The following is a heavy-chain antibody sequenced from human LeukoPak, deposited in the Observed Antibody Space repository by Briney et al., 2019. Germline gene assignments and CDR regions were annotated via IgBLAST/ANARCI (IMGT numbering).Heavy chain of an antibody. CDR1: GFTFSSYE. CDR3: ARDYGGSSPFDY. V-gene: IGHV3-48*03. Sequence: GGSLRLSCAASGFTFSSYEMHWVRQAPGKWLEWVSYISSSGSTIYYADSVKGRFTISRDNAKNSLDLQMNSLRAEDTAVYYCARDYGGSSPFDYWGQGTLVTVSS. J-gene: IGHJ4*02. CDR2: ISSSGSTI. D-gene: IGHD4-23*01.